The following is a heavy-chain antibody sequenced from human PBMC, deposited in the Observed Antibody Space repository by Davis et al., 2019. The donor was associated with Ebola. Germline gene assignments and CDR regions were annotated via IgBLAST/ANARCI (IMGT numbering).Heavy chain of an antibody. V-gene: IGHV3-23*01. D-gene: IGHD3-10*01. J-gene: IGHJ4*02. CDR1: GFTFSSYA. CDR3: VGTGKRSLGY. CDR2: ISGSGGST. Sequence: GESLKISCAASGFTFSSYAMSWVRQAPGKGLEWVSGISGSGGSTYYADSVKGRFTISRDNSKNTVYLQMNSLRAEDTAVYYCVGTGKRSLGYWGQGTLVTVSS.